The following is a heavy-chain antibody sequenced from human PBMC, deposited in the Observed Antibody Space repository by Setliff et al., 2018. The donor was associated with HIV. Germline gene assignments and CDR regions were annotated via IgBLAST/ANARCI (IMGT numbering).Heavy chain of an antibody. V-gene: IGHV1-69*06. D-gene: IGHD3-10*01. CDR2: ITPVVDAP. CDR1: GGSSTTLG. J-gene: IGHJ3*02. Sequence: GPPVKVSCKASGGSSTTLGFTWVRQAPGQGLAWVGGITPVVDAPIYAQRFKGRVVITADKSTGTAYMQLSSLKFEDPAGYYCATRPPGVHGFSIWGQGTMVTVSS. CDR3: ATRPPGVHGFSI.